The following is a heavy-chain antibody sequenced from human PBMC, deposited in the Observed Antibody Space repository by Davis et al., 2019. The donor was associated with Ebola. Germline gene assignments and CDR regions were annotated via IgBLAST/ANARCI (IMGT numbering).Heavy chain of an antibody. D-gene: IGHD3-3*01. CDR2: TSISGST. J-gene: IGHJ4*02. V-gene: IGHV3-23*01. CDR3: AKEGVVGGFSRLDC. CDR1: GFTFSSYA. Sequence: GESLKISCAASGFTFSSYAMSWVRQAPGRGLEWVSATSISGSTYYADSVKGRFTISRDNSKNTLYLQMNSLRAEDTAVYYCAKEGVVGGFSRLDCWGQGTLVTVSS.